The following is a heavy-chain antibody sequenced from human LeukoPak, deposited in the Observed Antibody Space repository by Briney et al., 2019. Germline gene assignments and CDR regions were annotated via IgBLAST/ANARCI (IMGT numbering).Heavy chain of an antibody. D-gene: IGHD6-13*01. CDR3: ARHSSSWNRQTNGFDP. V-gene: IGHV1-69*06. CDR2: IIPIFGTA. CDR1: GVTFSSYA. J-gene: IGHJ5*02. Sequence: ASVKVSCKASGVTFSSYAISWVRQAPGQGIEWIRGIIPIFGTANYAQKFQGRVTITADKSTSTAYMELSSLRSEDTAVYYCARHSSSWNRQTNGFDPWGQGTLVTVSS.